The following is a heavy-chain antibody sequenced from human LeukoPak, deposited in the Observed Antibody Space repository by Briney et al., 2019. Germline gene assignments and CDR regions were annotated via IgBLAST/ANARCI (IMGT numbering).Heavy chain of an antibody. Sequence: GGSLRLSCAASGFSFSSYSMAWVRLAPGKGLEWVSGLSGSGGSTYYSDSVKGRFAISRDNSKNTLYLQIDFLTAEDTAVYYCARSPVAGPPNYFDYLGQGTLVTVSS. CDR2: LSGSGGST. D-gene: IGHD6-19*01. CDR1: GFSFSSYS. V-gene: IGHV3-23*01. J-gene: IGHJ4*02. CDR3: ARSPVAGPPNYFDY.